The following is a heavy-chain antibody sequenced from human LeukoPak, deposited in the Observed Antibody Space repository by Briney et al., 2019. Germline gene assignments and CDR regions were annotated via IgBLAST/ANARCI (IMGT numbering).Heavy chain of an antibody. D-gene: IGHD3-10*01. Sequence: GASVKVSCKASGYTFTSYDINWVRQAPGQGLEWMGGIIPIFGTANYAQKFQGRVTITADESTSTAYMELSSLRSEDTAVYYCARDHYYGSGSYFHDAFDIWGQGTMVTVSS. J-gene: IGHJ3*02. V-gene: IGHV1-69*13. CDR2: IIPIFGTA. CDR3: ARDHYYGSGSYFHDAFDI. CDR1: GYTFTSYD.